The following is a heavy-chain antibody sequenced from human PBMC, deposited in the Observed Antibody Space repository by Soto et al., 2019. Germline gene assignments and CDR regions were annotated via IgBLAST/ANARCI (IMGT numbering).Heavy chain of an antibody. V-gene: IGHV1-46*01. CDR2: INPSGGST. CDR3: AREGAPSGLDY. D-gene: IGHD6-19*01. Sequence: QVQLVQSGAEVKKPGASVKVSCKASGYTFISYHMHWVRQAPGQGLEWMGIINPSGGSTTYAQKFQGRVPMTRDTSTSTVYMELSSLRSEDTAVYYCAREGAPSGLDYWGQGTLVTVSS. J-gene: IGHJ4*02. CDR1: GYTFISYH.